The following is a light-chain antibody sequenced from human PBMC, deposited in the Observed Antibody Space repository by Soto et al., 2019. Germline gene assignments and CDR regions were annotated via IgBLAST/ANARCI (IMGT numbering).Light chain of an antibody. CDR2: YDF. CDR1: NIGDKA. Sequence: SYVLTQRPSVSVAPEKTARITCGGDNIGDKAVHWYQHRPGQAPVLVIYYDFERPSGIHERFSGSHSGNTATLTISRVEAGDEADYYCQVWDTTIDHPIVGGGTTLTVL. J-gene: IGLJ2*01. V-gene: IGLV3-21*04. CDR3: QVWDTTIDHPI.